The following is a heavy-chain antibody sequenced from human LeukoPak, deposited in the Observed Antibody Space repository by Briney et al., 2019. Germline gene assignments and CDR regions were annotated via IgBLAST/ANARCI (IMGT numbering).Heavy chain of an antibody. Sequence: PGGSLRLSCAASGFTFSSYCMHWVRQAPGKGLEWVAVISYDGSNKYYADSVKGRFTISRDNSKNTLYLQMNSLRAEDTAVYYCAKHYYGSGSYYAYYFDYWGQGTLVTVSS. V-gene: IGHV3-30*18. CDR3: AKHYYGSGSYYAYYFDY. CDR2: ISYDGSNK. J-gene: IGHJ4*02. CDR1: GFTFSSYC. D-gene: IGHD3-10*01.